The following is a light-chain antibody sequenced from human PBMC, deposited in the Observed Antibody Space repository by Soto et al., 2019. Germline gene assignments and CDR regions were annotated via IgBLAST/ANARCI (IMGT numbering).Light chain of an antibody. Sequence: DIQMTQSPSSLSASVGDRVTITCRAGQSITSYLNWYQQKPGKAPKLLIYGASTLQSGVPSRFSGSGSGTDFTLTISSLQPEEFATYYCQQSDRTPITFGEGTRLEIK. J-gene: IGKJ5*01. V-gene: IGKV1-39*01. CDR2: GAS. CDR1: QSITSY. CDR3: QQSDRTPIT.